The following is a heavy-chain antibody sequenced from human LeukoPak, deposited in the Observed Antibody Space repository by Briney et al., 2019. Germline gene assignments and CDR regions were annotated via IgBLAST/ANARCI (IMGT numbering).Heavy chain of an antibody. Sequence: GRSLRLSCAASGFTFSNYGMHWVRQAPGKGLEWVAIIWYDGSNKDYADSVKGRFTISRDNSKNTLYLQMNSLRAEDTAVYYCARGYVSPDAFDVWGQGTMVTVSS. J-gene: IGHJ3*01. V-gene: IGHV3-33*01. D-gene: IGHD3-16*01. CDR2: IWYDGSNK. CDR1: GFTFSNYG. CDR3: ARGYVSPDAFDV.